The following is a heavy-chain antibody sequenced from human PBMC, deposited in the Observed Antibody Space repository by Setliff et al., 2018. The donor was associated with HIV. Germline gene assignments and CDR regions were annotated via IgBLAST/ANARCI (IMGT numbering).Heavy chain of an antibody. CDR2: INPSGGST. V-gene: IGHV1-46*03. CDR1: GYTFTSYY. Sequence: SVKVSCKASGYTFTSYYMHWVRQAPGQGLEWMGIINPSGGSTSYAQKFQGRVTMTRDTSTSTVYMELSSLRSEDAAVYYCARAGKRITIFGVVIIPVRVGDYFDYWGQGTLVTVSS. D-gene: IGHD3-3*01. CDR3: ARAGKRITIFGVVIIPVRVGDYFDY. J-gene: IGHJ4*02.